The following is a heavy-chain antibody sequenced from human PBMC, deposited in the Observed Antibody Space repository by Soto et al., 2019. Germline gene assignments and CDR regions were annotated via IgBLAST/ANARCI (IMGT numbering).Heavy chain of an antibody. J-gene: IGHJ4*02. CDR1: GFTFSTYW. D-gene: IGHD1-7*01. V-gene: IGHV3-74*01. CDR3: GRVGVGNYEFHY. CDR2: IKTDGSST. Sequence: EVQLVESGGGLVQPGGSLRLSCAASGFTFSTYWMHWVRQAPGEGLVWVLRIKTDGSSTGDADSVKGRFPISKDNAKNTMYLEMNSLRAEDTAVYYCGRVGVGNYEFHYWSQGTLVTVSS.